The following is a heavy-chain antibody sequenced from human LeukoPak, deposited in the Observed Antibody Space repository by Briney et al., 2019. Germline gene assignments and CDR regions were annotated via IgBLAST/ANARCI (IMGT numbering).Heavy chain of an antibody. CDR2: ISYDGSNK. CDR1: GFTFSSYG. CDR3: AKGDWPYYYYGMDV. Sequence: PGRSLRLSCAASGFTFSSYGMHWVRQAPGKGLEWVAVISYDGSNKYYADSVKGRFTISRDNSKNTLYLQMNSLRAEDTAVYYCAKGDWPYYYYGMDVWGQGTTVTVSS. J-gene: IGHJ6*02. V-gene: IGHV3-30*18. D-gene: IGHD3/OR15-3a*01.